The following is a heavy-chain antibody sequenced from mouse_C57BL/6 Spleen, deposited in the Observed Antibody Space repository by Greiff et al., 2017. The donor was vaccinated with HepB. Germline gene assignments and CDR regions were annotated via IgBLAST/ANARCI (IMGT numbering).Heavy chain of an antibody. CDR1: GFTFSGYT. D-gene: IGHD2-3*01. V-gene: IGHV5-9*01. Sequence: EVKLVESGGGLVKPGGSLKLSCAASGFTFSGYTMSWVRQTPEKRLEWVATISGGGGNTYYPDSVKGRFTISRDNAKNTLYLQMSSLRSEDTALYYCARLLDGYYDAMDYWGQGTSVTVSS. CDR3: ARLLDGYYDAMDY. J-gene: IGHJ4*01. CDR2: ISGGGGNT.